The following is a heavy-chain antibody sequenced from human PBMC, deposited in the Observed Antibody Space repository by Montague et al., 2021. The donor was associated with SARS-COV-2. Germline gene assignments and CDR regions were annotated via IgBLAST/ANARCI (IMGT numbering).Heavy chain of an antibody. CDR2: IYYSGST. Sequence: SETLSLTCTVYGGSISTYYWSWIRQPPGRGLEWIGYIYYSGSTDYSPSLKSRVTISLDTSKNQFSLQVTSVTAADTAVYYCARGGGYYNYGLDVWGPGTTVTVAS. V-gene: IGHV4-59*01. CDR1: GGSISTYY. D-gene: IGHD3-22*01. J-gene: IGHJ6*02. CDR3: ARGGGYYNYGLDV.